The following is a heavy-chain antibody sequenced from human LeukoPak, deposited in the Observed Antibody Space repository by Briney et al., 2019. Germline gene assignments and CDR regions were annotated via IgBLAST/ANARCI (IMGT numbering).Heavy chain of an antibody. CDR1: GGSIHSRSHL. Sequence: SETLSLTCTVSGGSIHSRSHLWGWIRQPPGKGLEWIGSIEDSGSTFYNPSLKSRVTTSVYTSKNQFPLELASVTAADTAVYYCARVDSYDRSGHFDPWGQGTLVIVSS. J-gene: IGHJ5*02. CDR3: ARVDSYDRSGHFDP. V-gene: IGHV4-39*06. CDR2: IEDSGST. D-gene: IGHD3-22*01.